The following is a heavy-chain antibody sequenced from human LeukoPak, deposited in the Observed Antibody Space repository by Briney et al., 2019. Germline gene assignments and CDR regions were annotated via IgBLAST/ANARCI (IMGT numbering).Heavy chain of an antibody. CDR2: ISDDGCNK. CDR3: ARAPMSYDSSGFGGAFDI. V-gene: IGHV3-30-3*01. D-gene: IGHD3-22*01. CDR1: GFTFSNYA. Sequence: GGSLRLSCTASGFTFSNYAMHWVRQAPGKGLEWVAVISDDGCNKYYADSVKGRFTISRDNSKNTMYLQMNSLRAEDTAMYYCARAPMSYDSSGFGGAFDIWGQGTMVTV. J-gene: IGHJ3*02.